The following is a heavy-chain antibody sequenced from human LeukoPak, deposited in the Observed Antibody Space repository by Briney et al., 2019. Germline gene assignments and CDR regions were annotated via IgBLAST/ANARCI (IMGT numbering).Heavy chain of an antibody. CDR1: GCSFTSYW. CDR3: TSSPGDFDY. CDR2: IDPSDAYT. V-gene: IGHV5-10-1*01. Sequence: GGALMISCKGSGCSFTSYWITWVGQVPGKGLEWMGRIDPSDAYTDYSPSFQGHVTISADKSISTAYLQWRSLKASDTAMYYCTSSPGDFDYWGQGTLVTVSS. D-gene: IGHD7-27*01. J-gene: IGHJ4*02.